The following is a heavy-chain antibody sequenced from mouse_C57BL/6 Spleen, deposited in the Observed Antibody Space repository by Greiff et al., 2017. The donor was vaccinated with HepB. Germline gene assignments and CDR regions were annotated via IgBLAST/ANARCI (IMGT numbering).Heavy chain of an antibody. V-gene: IGHV1-81*01. J-gene: IGHJ1*03. CDR1: GYTFTSYG. CDR3: ARPFITTVVDWYFDV. Sequence: VQRVESGAELARPGASVKLSCKASGYTFTSYGISWVKQRTGQGLEWIGEIYPRSGNTYYNEKFKGKATLTADKSSSTAYMELRSLTSEDSAVYFCARPFITTVVDWYFDVWGTGTTVTVSS. CDR2: IYPRSGNT. D-gene: IGHD1-1*01.